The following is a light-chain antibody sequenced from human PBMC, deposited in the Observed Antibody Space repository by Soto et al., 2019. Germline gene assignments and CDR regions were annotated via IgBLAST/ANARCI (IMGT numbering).Light chain of an antibody. J-gene: IGLJ1*01. CDR2: DVS. Sequence: QSVLTQPASVSGSPGQSITISYTGTSSDVGGYNYVSWYQQHPGKAPKLMIYDVSNRPSGVSNRFSGSKSGNTASLTISGLQAEDEADYYCSSYTSSSTPWVFGTGTKVTVL. CDR1: SSDVGGYNY. V-gene: IGLV2-14*01. CDR3: SSYTSSSTPWV.